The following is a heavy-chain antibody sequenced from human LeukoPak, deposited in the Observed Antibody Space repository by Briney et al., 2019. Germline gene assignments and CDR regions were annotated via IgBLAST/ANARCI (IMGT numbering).Heavy chain of an antibody. CDR3: ARDRRAGREWLEAFDI. V-gene: IGHV4-61*08. CDR1: GGSISTSAYY. D-gene: IGHD3-3*01. Sequence: SETLSLTCIVPGGSISTSAYYWSWIRQPPGKGLEWVGYIFYSGSTNYNPSLKSRVTISVDTSKNQFSLKLSSVTAADTAVYYCARDRRAGREWLEAFDIWGQGTMVTVSS. CDR2: IFYSGST. J-gene: IGHJ3*02.